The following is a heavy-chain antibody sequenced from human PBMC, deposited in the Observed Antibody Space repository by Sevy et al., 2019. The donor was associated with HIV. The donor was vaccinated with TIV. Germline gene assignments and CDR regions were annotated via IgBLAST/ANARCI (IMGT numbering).Heavy chain of an antibody. CDR1: GFTFSDYG. CDR3: ARDKVLPVMVSMVRGALSYYFDY. CDR2: IWYDGSTK. D-gene: IGHD3-10*01. V-gene: IGHV3-33*01. Sequence: GGSLRLSCAASGFTFSDYGMHWVRQTPGKGLEWVAVIWYDGSTKYYADSVKGRFTISRDNSKNTLYLQMNSLRAEDTAVYYCARDKVLPVMVSMVRGALSYYFDYWGQGTLVTVSS. J-gene: IGHJ4*02.